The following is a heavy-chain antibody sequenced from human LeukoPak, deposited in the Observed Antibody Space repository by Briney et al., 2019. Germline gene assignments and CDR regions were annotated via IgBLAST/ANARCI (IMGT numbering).Heavy chain of an antibody. V-gene: IGHV1-58*01. CDR3: AAPSRIQLDY. Sequence: SVTVSFMASGFTFPKSAVQWVRQARGRRRGWIGWIVVGSGNTNYAQKFHERVTITRDMSTRTAHMELSSLRSEDTAMYYCAAPSRIQLDYWGQGTLVTVSS. CDR1: GFTFPKSA. D-gene: IGHD5-18*01. J-gene: IGHJ4*02. CDR2: IVVGSGNT.